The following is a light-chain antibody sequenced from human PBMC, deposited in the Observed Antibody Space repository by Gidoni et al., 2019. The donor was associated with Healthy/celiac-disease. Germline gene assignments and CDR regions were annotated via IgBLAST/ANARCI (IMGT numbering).Light chain of an antibody. CDR3: QQYYSTPLT. J-gene: IGKJ3*01. Sequence: DIVLTQSPASLAVSLGERATINCKTSQSDLYSSNNKNYLAWYQQKPGQPPKLLIDWASTRESGVPARFSGSGSGTDFTLTISSLQAEDVAVYYCQQYYSTPLTFGPETKVDIK. V-gene: IGKV4-1*01. CDR1: QSDLYSSNNKNY. CDR2: WAS.